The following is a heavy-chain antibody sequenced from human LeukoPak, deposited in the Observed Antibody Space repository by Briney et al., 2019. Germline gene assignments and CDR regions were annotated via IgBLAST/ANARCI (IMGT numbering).Heavy chain of an antibody. V-gene: IGHV3-23*01. Sequence: GGSLRLSCAASGFTSSSYAMSWVRQAPGKGLEWVSAISGSGGSTYYADSVKGRFTISRDNSKNTLYLQMNSLRAEDTAVYYCAKDIPARVGYCSSTSCHAAGDYWGQGTLVTVSS. CDR1: GFTSSSYA. D-gene: IGHD2-2*01. CDR3: AKDIPARVGYCSSTSCHAAGDY. CDR2: ISGSGGST. J-gene: IGHJ4*02.